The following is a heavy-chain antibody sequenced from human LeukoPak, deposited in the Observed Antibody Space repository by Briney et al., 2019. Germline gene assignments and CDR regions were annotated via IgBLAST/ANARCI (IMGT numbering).Heavy chain of an antibody. J-gene: IGHJ5*02. CDR2: ISGGGAGT. CDR1: GLSFGFYA. V-gene: IGHV3-23*01. D-gene: IGHD6-13*01. CDR3: AKVRSGSSWYSRSPFDP. Sequence: PGGSLRLSCAASGLSFGFYAMSWVRQAPGKGLEWVSSISGGGAGTYYADSVRGRFTISRDNSKNTLYLQMNSLRAEDTAVYYCAKVRSGSSWYSRSPFDPWGQGTLVTVSS.